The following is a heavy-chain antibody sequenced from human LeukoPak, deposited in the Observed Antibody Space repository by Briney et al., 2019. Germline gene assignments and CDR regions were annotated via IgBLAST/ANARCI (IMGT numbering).Heavy chain of an antibody. CDR3: AKVIGWLRFHYFDY. CDR2: IRYDGSNK. CDR1: GFSFDDYG. V-gene: IGHV3-30*02. Sequence: GGSLRLSCAASGFSFDDYGMSWVRQAPGKGLEWVAFIRYDGSNKYYADSVKGRFTISRDNSKNTLYLQINSLRAEDTGVYYCAKVIGWLRFHYFDYWGQGTLVTVSS. J-gene: IGHJ4*02. D-gene: IGHD5-12*01.